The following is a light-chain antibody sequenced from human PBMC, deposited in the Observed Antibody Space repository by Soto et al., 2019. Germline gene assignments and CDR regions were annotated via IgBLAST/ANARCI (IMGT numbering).Light chain of an antibody. V-gene: IGKV3-20*01. CDR3: QQYGSSPIT. CDR1: QSVSDN. CDR2: GAS. J-gene: IGKJ5*01. Sequence: EVLMTQSPDTLYVSPGERVTLSCRASQSVSDNLVWYQQKPGQAPRLLIYGASNRATGIPDRFSGSGSGTDFTLTISRLEPEDFAVYYCQQYGSSPITFGQGTRLEIK.